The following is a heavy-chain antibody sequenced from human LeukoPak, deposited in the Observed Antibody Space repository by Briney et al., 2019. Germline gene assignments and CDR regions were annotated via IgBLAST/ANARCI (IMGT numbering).Heavy chain of an antibody. CDR3: AKDLRLEPSQSDY. CDR1: GFTFSSYA. J-gene: IGHJ4*02. D-gene: IGHD1-1*01. CDR2: ISGSGGST. Sequence: QTGGSLRLSCAASGFTFSSYAMSWVRQAPGKGLEWVSAISGSGGSTYYADSVKGRFTISRDNSKNTLYLQMNSLRAEDTAIYYCAKDLRLEPSQSDYWGQGTLVTVSS. V-gene: IGHV3-23*01.